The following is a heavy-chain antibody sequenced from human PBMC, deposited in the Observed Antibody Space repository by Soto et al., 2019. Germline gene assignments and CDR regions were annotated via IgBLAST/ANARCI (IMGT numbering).Heavy chain of an antibody. D-gene: IGHD3-22*01. V-gene: IGHV4-4*07. CDR2: IYSSGST. J-gene: IGHJ6*02. Sequence: PSETLSLTCTVSGGPISPYYWSWIRQPAGKGLEWIGRIYSSGSTNYNPPLKSRVSMSLDTARKQISLKVKSVTAADTAVYYCAREGGYFDSSGSGVYHYYGVDVWGRGTTVTSP. CDR1: GGPISPYY. CDR3: AREGGYFDSSGSGVYHYYGVDV.